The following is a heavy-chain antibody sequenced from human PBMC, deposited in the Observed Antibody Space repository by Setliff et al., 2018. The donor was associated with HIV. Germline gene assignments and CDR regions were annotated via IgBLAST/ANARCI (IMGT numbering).Heavy chain of an antibody. D-gene: IGHD1-26*01. CDR1: GGSFNGYS. Sequence: SETLSLTCAVYGGSFNGYSWTWIRQPPGKGLEWIGGINHSGSTNYNPSLKSRVTVSVDTSKNQFSLKLGSVTAADTAVYYCARERVGAYYYYGMDVWGQGTTVTVSS. J-gene: IGHJ6*02. V-gene: IGHV4-34*01. CDR2: INHSGST. CDR3: ARERVGAYYYYGMDV.